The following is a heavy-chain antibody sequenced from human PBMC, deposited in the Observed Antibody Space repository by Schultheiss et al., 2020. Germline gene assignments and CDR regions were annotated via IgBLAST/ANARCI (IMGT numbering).Heavy chain of an antibody. J-gene: IGHJ4*02. CDR2: IYHTGST. CDR3: AREGQYCSGGSCYSAQGPLDY. Sequence: SQTLSLTCTVSGGSISSGGYYWSWIRQHPGKGLEWIGYIYHTGSTNYNPSLKSRVTISVDTSKNQFSLKLSSVTAADTAVYYCAREGQYCSGGSCYSAQGPLDYWGQGTLVTVSS. V-gene: IGHV4-61*08. D-gene: IGHD2-15*01. CDR1: GGSISSGGYY.